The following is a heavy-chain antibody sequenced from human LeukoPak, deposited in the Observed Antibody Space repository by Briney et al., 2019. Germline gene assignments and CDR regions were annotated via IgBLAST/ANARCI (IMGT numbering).Heavy chain of an antibody. CDR2: INPDRGGT. D-gene: IGHD2-2*01. CDR1: GYTFTGFY. CDR3: VREDFVVIPAATRGDY. V-gene: IGHV1-2*02. Sequence: ASVKVSCKASGYTFTGFYIHWVRQAPGQGLEWMGWINPDRGGTNYAQKFQGRVTLTRDTSINTAYMELSGLTSDDTAMYYCVREDFVVIPAATRGDYWGQGTLVIVSS. J-gene: IGHJ4*02.